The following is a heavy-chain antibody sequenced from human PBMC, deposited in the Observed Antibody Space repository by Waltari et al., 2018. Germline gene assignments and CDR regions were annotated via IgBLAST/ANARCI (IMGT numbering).Heavy chain of an antibody. V-gene: IGHV1-69*01. J-gene: IGHJ6*03. CDR3: ARDYCGGDCYSGYYYYMDV. D-gene: IGHD2-21*01. CDR1: GGTFSSYA. Sequence: QVQLVQSGAEVKKPGSSVKVSCKASGGTFSSYAISWVRQAPGQGLEWMGGIIPVCGTANYAQKFQGRVTITADESTSTAYMELSSLRSEDTAVYYCARDYCGGDCYSGYYYYMDVWGKGTTVTVAS. CDR2: IIPVCGTA.